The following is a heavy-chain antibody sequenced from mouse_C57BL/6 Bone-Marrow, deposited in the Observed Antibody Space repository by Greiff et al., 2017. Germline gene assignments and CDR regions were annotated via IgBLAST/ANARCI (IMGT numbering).Heavy chain of an antibody. J-gene: IGHJ3*01. CDR3: VYYGSSSPWFAY. CDR2: IDPANGNT. D-gene: IGHD1-1*01. CDR1: GFNIKNTY. V-gene: IGHV14-3*01. Sequence: EVQLQQSVAELVRPGASVKLSCTASGFNIKNTYMHWVKQRPEQGLEWIGRIDPANGNTKYAPKFQGKATMTADTSSTTAYLQLSSLTSEDTAIYYCVYYGSSSPWFAYWGQGTLVTVSA.